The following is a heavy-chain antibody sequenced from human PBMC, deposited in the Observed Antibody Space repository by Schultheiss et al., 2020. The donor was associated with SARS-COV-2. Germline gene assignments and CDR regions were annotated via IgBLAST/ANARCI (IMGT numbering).Heavy chain of an antibody. J-gene: IGHJ6*02. D-gene: IGHD3-3*01. CDR2: INHSGST. V-gene: IGHV4-34*01. CDR3: ARGEAYYDFWSGYYLADYYYYGMDV. Sequence: SETLSLTCAVYGGSFSGYYWSWIRQPPGKGLEWIGEINHSGSTNYNPSLKSRVTISVDTSKNQFSLKLSSVTAADTAVYYCARGEAYYDFWSGYYLADYYYYGMDVWGQGTTVTVSS. CDR1: GGSFSGYY.